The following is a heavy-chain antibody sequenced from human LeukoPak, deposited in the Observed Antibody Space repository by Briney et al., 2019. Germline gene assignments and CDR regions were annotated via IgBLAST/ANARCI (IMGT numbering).Heavy chain of an antibody. D-gene: IGHD3-10*01. CDR2: IYYSGST. J-gene: IGHJ4*02. V-gene: IGHV4-61*08. CDR1: GGSISSGGYS. CDR3: ARAGGATMVRGVITYFDY. Sequence: SETLSLTCAVSGGSISSGGYSWSWIRQPPGKGLEWIGYIYYSGSTNYNPSLKSRVTISVDTSKNQFSLKLSSVTAADTAVYYCARAGGATMVRGVITYFDYWGQGTLVTVSS.